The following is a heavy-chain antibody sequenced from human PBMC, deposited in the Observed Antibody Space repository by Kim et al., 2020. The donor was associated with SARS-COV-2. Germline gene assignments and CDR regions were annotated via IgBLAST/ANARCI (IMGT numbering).Heavy chain of an antibody. CDR2: GNT. J-gene: IGHJ4*02. Sequence: GNTNYAQKLQGRVTMTTDTSTSTAYMELRSLRSDDTAVYYCAREGSPGDYWGQGTLVTVSS. D-gene: IGHD6-13*01. V-gene: IGHV1-18*01. CDR3: AREGSPGDY.